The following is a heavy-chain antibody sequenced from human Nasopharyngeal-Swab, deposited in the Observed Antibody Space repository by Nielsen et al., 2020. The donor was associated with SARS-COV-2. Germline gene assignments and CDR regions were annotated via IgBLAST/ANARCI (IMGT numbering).Heavy chain of an antibody. CDR2: IDPSDTYT. CDR1: GYSFTSYC. D-gene: IGHD5-12*01. CDR3: ARQGESINNDY. V-gene: IGHV5-10-1*01. Sequence: GESLKISCKGSGYSFTSYCISWVRQMPGKGLEWMGRIDPSDTYTNYSPSFQGHVTISADKSISTAYLQWSSLKASDTAMYHCARQGESINNDYWGQGTLVTVSS. J-gene: IGHJ4*02.